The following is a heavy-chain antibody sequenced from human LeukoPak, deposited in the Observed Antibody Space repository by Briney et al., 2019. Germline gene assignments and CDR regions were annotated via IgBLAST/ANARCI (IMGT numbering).Heavy chain of an antibody. Sequence: GESLKISCKGSGYIFSNYWIGWVRQMPGKGLEWMGIIFPADSDTRYNPSFQDQVTISADKSISTAYLQWSSLKASDTAMYCCARSLTPVSYWGQGTLVTVSS. CDR3: ARSLTPVSY. J-gene: IGHJ4*02. V-gene: IGHV5-51*01. CDR2: IFPADSDT. D-gene: IGHD3-16*01. CDR1: GYIFSNYW.